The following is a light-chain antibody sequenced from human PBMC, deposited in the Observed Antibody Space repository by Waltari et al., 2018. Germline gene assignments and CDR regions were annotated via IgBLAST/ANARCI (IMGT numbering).Light chain of an antibody. J-gene: IGKJ2*01. CDR1: QSVSRSR. Sequence: EVVLTQSPATLSLSPGERATLSCRPSQSVSRSRVAWYLHKPGQTPRLLIYGASGRATGIPDRFSGSGSGTDFSLTISRGEPEDFAVYYCQQYGSSVMYTFGQGTKLEIK. CDR3: QQYGSSVMYT. CDR2: GAS. V-gene: IGKV3-20*01.